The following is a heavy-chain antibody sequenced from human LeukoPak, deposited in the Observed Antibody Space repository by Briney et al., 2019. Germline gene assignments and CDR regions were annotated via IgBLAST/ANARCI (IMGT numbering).Heavy chain of an antibody. J-gene: IGHJ5*02. CDR3: ASVAYSSGSYWFDP. V-gene: IGHV1-18*01. D-gene: IGHD6-19*01. CDR2: ISAYNGNT. CDR1: GYTFTSYG. Sequence: VASVKVSCKASGYTFTSYGISWVRQAPGQGLEWMGWISAYNGNTNYAQKLQGRVTMTTDTSTSTAYMELRSLRSDDTAVYYCASVAYSSGSYWFDPWGQGTLVTVSS.